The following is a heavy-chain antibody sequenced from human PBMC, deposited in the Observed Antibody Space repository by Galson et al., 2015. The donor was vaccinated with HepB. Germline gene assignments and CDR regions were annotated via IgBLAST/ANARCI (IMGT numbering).Heavy chain of an antibody. D-gene: IGHD3-10*01. CDR2: IKQDGSEK. CDR3: ARDRSLLWFGDPEYFQH. Sequence: SLRLSCAASGFTFSSYWMSWVRQAPGKGLEWVANIKQDGSEKYYVDSVKGRFTISRDNAKNSLYLQMNSLRAEDTAVYYCARDRSLLWFGDPEYFQHWGQGTLVSVSS. CDR1: GFTFSSYW. J-gene: IGHJ1*01. V-gene: IGHV3-7*03.